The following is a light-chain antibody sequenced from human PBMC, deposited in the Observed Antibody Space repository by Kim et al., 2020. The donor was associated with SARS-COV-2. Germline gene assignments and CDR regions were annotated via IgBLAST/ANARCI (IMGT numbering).Light chain of an antibody. J-gene: IGLJ3*02. CDR1: NSGSEG. V-gene: IGLV3-21*01. CDR2: FDS. Sequence: AAGETARITCGGNNSGSEGVHWYQQKPGQAPVLLIYFDSDWPSGIPERFSGSNSGNTATLTISRVEAGDEADYYCQVWNSRSDQWVFGGGTQLTVL. CDR3: QVWNSRSDQWV.